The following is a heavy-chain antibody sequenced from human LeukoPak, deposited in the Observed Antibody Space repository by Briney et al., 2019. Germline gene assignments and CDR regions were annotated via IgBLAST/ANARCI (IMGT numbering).Heavy chain of an antibody. CDR2: INNDGSSI. V-gene: IGHV3-74*01. CDR1: GFTFSSYW. D-gene: IGHD6-19*01. Sequence: GGSLRLFCAASGFTFSSYWMHWVRQAPGKGLVWVSCINNDGSSIIYADSVKGRFTISRDNAKNTLYLQMNSLRAEDTAVYYCSRGMAGSSRFDNWGQGTLVTVSS. J-gene: IGHJ4*02. CDR3: SRGMAGSSRFDN.